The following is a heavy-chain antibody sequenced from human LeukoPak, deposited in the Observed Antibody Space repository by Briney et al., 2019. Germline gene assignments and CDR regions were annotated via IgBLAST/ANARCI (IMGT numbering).Heavy chain of an antibody. D-gene: IGHD3-9*01. V-gene: IGHV3-7*01. Sequence: AGGSLRLSCAASGFTFSSYYMTWVRLPPGKGLEWVANIKQDGSEKYYVDSVKGRFTISRDNAKNSLYLQMSSLRAEDTAVYYCARGHDILTGYGPLSFDPWGQGTLVTVSS. CDR1: GFTFSSYY. CDR3: ARGHDILTGYGPLSFDP. CDR2: IKQDGSEK. J-gene: IGHJ5*02.